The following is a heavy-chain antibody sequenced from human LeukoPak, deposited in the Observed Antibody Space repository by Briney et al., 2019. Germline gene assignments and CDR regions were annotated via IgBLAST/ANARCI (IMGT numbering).Heavy chain of an antibody. D-gene: IGHD1-26*01. CDR2: IKQDGSEK. J-gene: IGHJ4*02. CDR3: ARDRTAVVGATYLDY. V-gene: IGHV3-7*01. CDR1: GFTFSNYW. Sequence: GGSLRLSCAASGFTFSNYWMIWVRQAPGKGLEWVGNIKQDGSEKRYADSVRGRFSISRDNAQTSLYLQMNSLRGEDRALYYCARDRTAVVGATYLDYWGQGTLVTVSS.